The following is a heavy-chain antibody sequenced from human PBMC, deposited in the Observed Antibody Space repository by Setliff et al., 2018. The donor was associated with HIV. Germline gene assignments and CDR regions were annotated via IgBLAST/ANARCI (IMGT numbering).Heavy chain of an antibody. CDR2: LWYDGSHE. CDR3: ARDDGRSLFLDY. J-gene: IGHJ4*02. Sequence: HPGGSLRLSCAASGFTFSSYAMHWVRQAPGKGLEWVAVLWYDGSHEYYADSVKGRFTISRDNSKNTLYLQMSSLRADDTAIYYCARDDGRSLFLDYWGQGTLVTVSS. D-gene: IGHD1-26*01. V-gene: IGHV3-33*08. CDR1: GFTFSSYA.